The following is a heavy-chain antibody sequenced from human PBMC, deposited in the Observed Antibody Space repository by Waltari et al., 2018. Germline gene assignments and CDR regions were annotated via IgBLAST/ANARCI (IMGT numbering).Heavy chain of an antibody. CDR3: ARAPGIAAAGTAYYYYGMDV. CDR1: GGSISSSNW. Sequence: QVQLQESGPGLVKPSGTLSLTCAVSGGSISSSNWWSWVRQPPGKGLEWIGEIYHSGSTNYNPSLKSRVTISVDKSKNQFSLKLSSVTAADTAVYYCARAPGIAAAGTAYYYYGMDVWGQGTTVTVSS. V-gene: IGHV4-4*02. CDR2: IYHSGST. J-gene: IGHJ6*02. D-gene: IGHD6-13*01.